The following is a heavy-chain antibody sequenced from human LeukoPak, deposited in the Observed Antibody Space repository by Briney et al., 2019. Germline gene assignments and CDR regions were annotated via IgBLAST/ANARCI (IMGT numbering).Heavy chain of an antibody. CDR1: GGSFSGYY. D-gene: IGHD2-21*02. CDR3: ARGRISVVVTAARWFRYFDL. J-gene: IGHJ2*01. CDR2: INHSGST. Sequence: SETLSLTCAVYGGSFSGYYWSWIRQPPGKGLEWIGEINHSGSTNYNPSLKSRVTIPVGTSKNQFSLKLSSVTAADTAVYYCARGRISVVVTAARWFRYFDLWAVAPWSLSPQ. V-gene: IGHV4-34*01.